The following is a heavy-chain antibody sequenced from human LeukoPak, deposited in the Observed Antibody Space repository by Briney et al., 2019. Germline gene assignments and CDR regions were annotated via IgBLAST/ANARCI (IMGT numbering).Heavy chain of an antibody. D-gene: IGHD2-2*01. CDR3: ARSSGIVVVPAAYYDY. V-gene: IGHV4-59*01. Sequence: SETLSLTCTVSGGSISSYYWSWIRQPPGKGLEWIGYIYYSGSTNYNPSLKSRVTISVDTSKNRFSLKLSSVTAADTAVYYCARSSGIVVVPAAYYDYWGQGTLVTVSS. J-gene: IGHJ4*02. CDR1: GGSISSYY. CDR2: IYYSGST.